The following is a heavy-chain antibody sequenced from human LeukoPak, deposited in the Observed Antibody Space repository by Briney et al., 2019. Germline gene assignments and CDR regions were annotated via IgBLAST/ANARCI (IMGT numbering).Heavy chain of an antibody. Sequence: GESLKISCKGSGYRFTSYWISWVRQMPGKGLEWMGRIDPSDSYTNYSPSFQGHVTISADKSISTAYLQWSSLKASDTAMYYCARPSGYSSGWDAFDIWGQGTMVTVSS. V-gene: IGHV5-10-1*01. CDR1: GYRFTSYW. J-gene: IGHJ3*02. D-gene: IGHD6-19*01. CDR2: IDPSDSYT. CDR3: ARPSGYSSGWDAFDI.